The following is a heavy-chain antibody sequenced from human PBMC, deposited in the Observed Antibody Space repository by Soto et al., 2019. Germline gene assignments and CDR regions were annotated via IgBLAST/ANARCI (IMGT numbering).Heavy chain of an antibody. CDR1: GFTFSSYG. J-gene: IGHJ4*02. CDR2: IWYDGSNK. Sequence: PGGSLRLSCAASGFTFSSYGMHWVRQAPGKGLEWVAVIWYDGSNKYYADSVKGRFTISRDNSKNTLYLQMNSLRAEDTAVYYCARDSPTPLLEWLLLEFDYWGQGTLVTVSS. V-gene: IGHV3-33*01. D-gene: IGHD3-3*01. CDR3: ARDSPTPLLEWLLLEFDY.